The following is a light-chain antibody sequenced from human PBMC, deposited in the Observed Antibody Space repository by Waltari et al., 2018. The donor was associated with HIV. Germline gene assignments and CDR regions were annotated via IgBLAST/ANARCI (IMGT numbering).Light chain of an antibody. V-gene: IGLV3-25*03. CDR3: QSADSSGTPV. Sequence: YELTQPPSVSVSPGQTARITCSGDALPKQYADWYQQKPGQAPVLVIYKDSERPSGIPERFSGSSSGTTVTLTISGVQAEDEADYYCQSADSSGTPVFGGGTKLTVL. J-gene: IGLJ2*01. CDR2: KDS. CDR1: ALPKQY.